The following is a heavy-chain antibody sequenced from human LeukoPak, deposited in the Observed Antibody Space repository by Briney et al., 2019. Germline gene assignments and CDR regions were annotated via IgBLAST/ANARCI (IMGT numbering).Heavy chain of an antibody. CDR3: ARDSDTETGWYYYGMDV. CDR2: IYSAGRT. D-gene: IGHD2-8*02. CDR1: GFTVSDNH. Sequence: PGGSLRLSCAASGFTVSDNHMSWVRQAPGKGLEWVSIIYSAGRTYYTDSVKGRFTISRDNSKNTVYLQMNSLRAEDTAVYYCARDSDTETGWYYYGMDVWGQGTTVTVSS. V-gene: IGHV3-53*01. J-gene: IGHJ6*02.